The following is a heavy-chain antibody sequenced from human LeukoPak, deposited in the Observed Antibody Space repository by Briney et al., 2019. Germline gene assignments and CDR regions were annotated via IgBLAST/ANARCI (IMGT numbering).Heavy chain of an antibody. D-gene: IGHD3-10*01. CDR1: GGSISSYY. V-gene: IGHV4-4*07. J-gene: IGHJ6*03. Sequence: SSETLSLTCTVSGGSISSYYWSWIRQPAGKGLEWIGRIHTSGSTNYNPSLKSRVTMSVDTSKNQFSLKLSSVTAADTAVYYCARGAYYYGSGSYYNKPLALYYMDVWGKGTTVTVSS. CDR3: ARGAYYYGSGSYYNKPLALYYMDV. CDR2: IHTSGST.